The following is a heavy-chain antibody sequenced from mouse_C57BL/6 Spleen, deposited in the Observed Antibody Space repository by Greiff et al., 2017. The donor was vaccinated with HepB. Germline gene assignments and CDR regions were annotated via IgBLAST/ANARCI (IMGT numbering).Heavy chain of an antibody. CDR3: ARETAHYAMDY. J-gene: IGHJ4*01. CDR1: GFTFSSYA. V-gene: IGHV5-4*01. D-gene: IGHD3-2*01. Sequence: EVKLVESGGGLVKPGGSLKLSCAASGFTFSSYAMSWVRQTPEKRLEWVATISDGGSYTYYPDNVKGRFTISRDNAKNNLYLQMSHLKSEDTAMYYCARETAHYAMDYWGQGTSVTVSS. CDR2: ISDGGSYT.